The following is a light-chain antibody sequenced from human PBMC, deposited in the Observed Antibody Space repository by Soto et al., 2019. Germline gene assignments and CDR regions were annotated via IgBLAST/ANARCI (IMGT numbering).Light chain of an antibody. V-gene: IGKV3-20*01. CDR3: LQYDTAPRT. CDR1: QSMTTHK. Sequence: EIVLTQSPGTLSLSPGERGILSCRASQSMTTHKLAWYQQKPGQSPRLLIYGASTRATGTPDRFSGSGSGTDFTLTISRLEPEDFAVYYCLQYDTAPRTFGQGTKVDIK. CDR2: GAS. J-gene: IGKJ1*01.